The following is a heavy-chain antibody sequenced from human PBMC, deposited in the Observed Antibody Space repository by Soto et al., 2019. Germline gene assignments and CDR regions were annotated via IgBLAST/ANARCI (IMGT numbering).Heavy chain of an antibody. CDR2: INHSGST. D-gene: IGHD2-21*01. V-gene: IGHV4-34*01. J-gene: IGHJ4*02. Sequence: PSETLSLTCAVYGGSFSGYYWSWIRQPPGKGLEWIGEINHSGSTNYNPSLKSRVTISVDTSKNQFSLKLSSVTAADTAVYYCARVPSNSFQGIFHYWGQATLVTVPS. CDR3: ARVPSNSFQGIFHY. CDR1: GGSFSGYY.